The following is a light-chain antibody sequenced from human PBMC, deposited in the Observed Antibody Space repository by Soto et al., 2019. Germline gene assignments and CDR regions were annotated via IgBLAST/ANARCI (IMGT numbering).Light chain of an antibody. J-gene: IGKJ4*01. CDR2: LGS. Sequence: DIVMTQSPLSLPVTPGEPASISCRSSQSLLNSNGDNYLDWYLQKPGQSPQLLIYLGSNRASGVPDRFSGSGSGTDFTLKIRRVEAADVGLYYCMQALQTPLTFGGGTKVQIK. CDR3: MQALQTPLT. V-gene: IGKV2-28*01. CDR1: QSLLNSNGDNY.